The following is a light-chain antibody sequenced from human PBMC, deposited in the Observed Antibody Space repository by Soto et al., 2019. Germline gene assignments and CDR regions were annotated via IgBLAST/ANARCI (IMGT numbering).Light chain of an antibody. V-gene: IGLV2-14*03. Sequence: QSVLTQPASVSGSPGQSITISCTGTSSDVGGYNYVSRYQHHPRKAPKLIIYDVTNRPSGVSNPFSGSKSGNTASLTISGLQPEDEADYYCSSYTTSNTRQIVFGTGTKVTVL. J-gene: IGLJ1*01. CDR1: SSDVGGYNY. CDR2: DVT. CDR3: SSYTTSNTRQIV.